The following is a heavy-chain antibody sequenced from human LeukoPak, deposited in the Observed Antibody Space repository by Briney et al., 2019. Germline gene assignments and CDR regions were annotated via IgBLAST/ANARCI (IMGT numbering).Heavy chain of an antibody. J-gene: IGHJ4*02. CDR2: IKSKTDGGTT. CDR3: TTDPRYYYDSSGYYYFDY. D-gene: IGHD3-22*01. V-gene: IGHV3-15*01. Sequence: GGSLRLSCAASGFTFSNAWMSWVRQAPGKGLEWVGRIKSKTDGGTTDYAAPVKGRFTISRDDSKNTLYLQVNSLKTEDTAVYYCTTDPRYYYDSSGYYYFDYWGQGTLVTVSS. CDR1: GFTFSNAW.